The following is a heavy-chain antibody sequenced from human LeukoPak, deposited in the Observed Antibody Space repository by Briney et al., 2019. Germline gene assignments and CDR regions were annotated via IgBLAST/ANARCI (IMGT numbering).Heavy chain of an antibody. J-gene: IGHJ1*01. CDR3: ARKGHDYLSAEYFQH. Sequence: HTGGSLRLSCAASGFTFSSYWMSWVRQAPGKGLEWVANIKQDGSEKYYVDSVKGRFTISRDNSKNTLYLLMNSLRAEDTAVYYCARKGHDYLSAEYFQHWGQGTLVTVSS. CDR2: IKQDGSEK. V-gene: IGHV3-7*03. CDR1: GFTFSSYW. D-gene: IGHD4-11*01.